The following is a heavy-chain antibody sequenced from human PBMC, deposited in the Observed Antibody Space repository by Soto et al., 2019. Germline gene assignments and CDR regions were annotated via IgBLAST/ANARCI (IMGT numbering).Heavy chain of an antibody. J-gene: IGHJ6*02. CDR2: ISGSGAGT. CDR3: AKGPTVFGAVISFDYYYGMYV. Sequence: GGSLRLSCTASGFTFSTSAMSWVRQAPGRGLEWVSGISGSGAGTYYADSVKGRFTISRDNSKNTLYLQMSGLRAEDAAVYYCAKGPTVFGAVISFDYYYGMYVWGQGTPVTVSS. V-gene: IGHV3-23*01. CDR1: GFTFSTSA. D-gene: IGHD3-3*01.